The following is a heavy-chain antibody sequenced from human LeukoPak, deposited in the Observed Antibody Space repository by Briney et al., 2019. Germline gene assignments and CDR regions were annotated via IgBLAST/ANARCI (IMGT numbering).Heavy chain of an antibody. V-gene: IGHV3-23*01. Sequence: GGSLRLSCGASGFTFSDYAMSWVRQAPGKGLEWVSGINDNGSTRFYAASVKGRFTSSRDNPKNTLYLQMNGLRVEDTAVYYCAKEEYGDYADGCVDYWGQGTLVTVSS. CDR3: AKEEYGDYADGCVDY. J-gene: IGHJ4*02. CDR1: GFTFSDYA. CDR2: INDNGSTR. D-gene: IGHD4-17*01.